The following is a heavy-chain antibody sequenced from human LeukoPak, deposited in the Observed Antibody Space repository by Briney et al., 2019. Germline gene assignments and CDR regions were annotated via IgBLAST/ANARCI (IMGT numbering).Heavy chain of an antibody. CDR3: ARHGGVDTAMATHWFDP. V-gene: IGHV4-59*08. CDR2: IYYSGST. J-gene: IGHJ5*02. CDR1: GGSFSSYY. D-gene: IGHD5-18*01. Sequence: SETLSLTCTVSGGSFSSYYWSWIRQPPGKGLEWIGYIYYSGSTNYNPSLKSRVTISVDTSKNQFSLKLSSVTAADTAVYYCARHGGVDTAMATHWFDPWGQGTLVTVSS.